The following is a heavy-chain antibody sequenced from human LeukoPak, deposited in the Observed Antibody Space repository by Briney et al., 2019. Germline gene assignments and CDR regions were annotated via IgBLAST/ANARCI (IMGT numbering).Heavy chain of an antibody. CDR1: GVSISSHY. Sequence: SETLSLTCTVSGVSISSHYWSWIRQPPGKGLEWIGYIYYSGSTNYNPSLKSRVTISVDTSKNQFSLKLSSVTAADTAVYYCARDIEYYYDSSGYYYSVVRAFDIWGQGTMVTVSS. J-gene: IGHJ3*02. V-gene: IGHV4-59*11. D-gene: IGHD3-22*01. CDR2: IYYSGST. CDR3: ARDIEYYYDSSGYYYSVVRAFDI.